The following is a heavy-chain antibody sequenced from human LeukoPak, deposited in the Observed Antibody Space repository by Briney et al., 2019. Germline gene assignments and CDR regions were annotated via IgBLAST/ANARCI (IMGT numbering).Heavy chain of an antibody. J-gene: IGHJ6*02. V-gene: IGHV3-66*01. D-gene: IGHD3-10*01. CDR3: ARDRKYLYYGMEV. Sequence: SGGSLRLSCVASGFSVSDIYMNWVRQAPGKGLEWLSVIYSGDKIYYADSVKDRFTISRDISKNTVYLQMNNLRVEDTAVYYCARDRKYLYYGMEVWGQGTTVTVSS. CDR2: IYSGDKI. CDR1: GFSVSDIY.